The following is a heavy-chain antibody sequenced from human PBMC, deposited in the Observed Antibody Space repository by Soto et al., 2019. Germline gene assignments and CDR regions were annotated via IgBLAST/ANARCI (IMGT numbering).Heavy chain of an antibody. Sequence: GGSLRLSCAASGFMFSDHYMDWVRQAPGKGLEWVGRSRNKASRYTTEYAASVKGRFTISRDDSKNSLYLQMNSLKTEDTAVYYCAGLPPSYSFDYWGQGTLVTVSS. V-gene: IGHV3-72*01. CDR3: AGLPPSYSFDY. CDR1: GFMFSDHY. J-gene: IGHJ4*02. CDR2: SRNKASRYTT.